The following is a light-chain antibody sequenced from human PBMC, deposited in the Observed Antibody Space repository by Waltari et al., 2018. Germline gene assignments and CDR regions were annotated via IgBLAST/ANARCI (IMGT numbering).Light chain of an antibody. CDR3: SSYAGSTTLVI. Sequence: QSALTQPASVSGSPGQSITISCTGTSTDVGSYNLVSWYQQYPGKAPTLMIYEVTKRPSGVSSRFSGSKSGNTASLTISGLQAEDEADYYCSSYAGSTTLVIFGGGTKLT. V-gene: IGLV2-23*02. CDR2: EVT. J-gene: IGLJ2*01. CDR1: STDVGSYNL.